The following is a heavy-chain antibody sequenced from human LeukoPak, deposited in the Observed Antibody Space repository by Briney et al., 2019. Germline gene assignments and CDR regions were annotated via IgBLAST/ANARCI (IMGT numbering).Heavy chain of an antibody. D-gene: IGHD2-21*02. Sequence: KPSETLSLTCAVYGGSFSGYYWSWIRQPPGKGLEWIGEINHSGSTNYNPSLKSRVTISVDTSKNQFSLKLSSVTAADTAVYYCARADAYCGGDCYSNWGQGTLVTVSS. CDR2: INHSGST. J-gene: IGHJ4*02. CDR3: ARADAYCGGDCYSN. V-gene: IGHV4-34*01. CDR1: GGSFSGYY.